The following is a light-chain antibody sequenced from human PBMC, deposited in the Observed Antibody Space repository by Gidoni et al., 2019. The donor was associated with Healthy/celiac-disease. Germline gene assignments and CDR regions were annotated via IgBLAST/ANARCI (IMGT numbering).Light chain of an antibody. J-gene: IGKJ2*01. Sequence: DIKMPQPPSSLSASVGDRVTITCRASQSISSYLNWYQQKPGKAPKLLIYAASSLQSGVPSRFSGSGSGTDFTLTISSLQPTDFATYYCQQNYSTQFTFGQGTKLEIK. CDR3: QQNYSTQFT. CDR2: AAS. CDR1: QSISSY. V-gene: IGKV1-39*01.